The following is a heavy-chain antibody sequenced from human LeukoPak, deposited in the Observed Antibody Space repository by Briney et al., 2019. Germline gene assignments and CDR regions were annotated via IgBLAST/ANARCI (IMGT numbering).Heavy chain of an antibody. V-gene: IGHV6-1*01. J-gene: IGHJ4*02. CDR3: ARGLLWFGERRGDFDY. CDR1: GDSVSSNSAA. D-gene: IGHD3-10*01. CDR2: TYYRSKSYN. Sequence: SQTLSLTCAVSGDSVSSNSAAWHWLRQSPARGLEWLGRTYYRSKSYNDYAVSVKSRITINPDTSKNQFSLQLNSVTPEDTAVYYCARGLLWFGERRGDFDYWGQGTLVTVSS.